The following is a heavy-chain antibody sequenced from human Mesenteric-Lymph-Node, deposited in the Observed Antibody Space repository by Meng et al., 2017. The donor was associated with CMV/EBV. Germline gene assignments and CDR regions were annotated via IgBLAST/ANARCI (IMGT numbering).Heavy chain of an antibody. CDR1: GFTFSNYA. D-gene: IGHD3-22*01. V-gene: IGHV3-23*01. J-gene: IGHJ1*01. CDR2: ISGGGDNT. CDR3: AKSSGPDGNPPEYYQH. Sequence: GESLKISCAASGFTFSNYAMTWVRQAPGKGLEWVSVISGGGDNTYYADSVKGRFTISRDNSKSTVSVQMNSLRAEDTAMYYCAKSSGPDGNPPEYYQHVGQGSLVSVSS.